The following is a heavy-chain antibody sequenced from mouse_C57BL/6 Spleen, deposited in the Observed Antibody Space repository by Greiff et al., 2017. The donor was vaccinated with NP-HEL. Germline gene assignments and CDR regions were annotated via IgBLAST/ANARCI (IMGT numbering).Heavy chain of an antibody. Sequence: VQLQQSGPELVKPGASVKISCKASGYSFTGYYMNWVKQSPEKSLEWIGEINPSTGGTTYNQKFKAKATLTVDKSSSTAYMQLKSLTSEDSAVYYCARSSYGNLPSYAMDYWGQGTSVTVSS. CDR2: INPSTGGT. D-gene: IGHD2-1*01. J-gene: IGHJ4*01. V-gene: IGHV1-42*01. CDR3: ARSSYGNLPSYAMDY. CDR1: GYSFTGYY.